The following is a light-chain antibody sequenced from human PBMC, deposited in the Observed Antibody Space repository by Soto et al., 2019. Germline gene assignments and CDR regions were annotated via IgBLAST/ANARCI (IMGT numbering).Light chain of an antibody. J-gene: IGKJ4*01. CDR3: QQCFSAPLLT. CDR1: QSISTF. Sequence: DIQMTQSPSSLSASVGDRVTITCRASQSISTFLNWYQQKPGKAPKLLIYGASNLESGVPSTFSGSGSGTDFTLTISSLQPEDFPTYYCQQCFSAPLLTFGGGTKVEIK. V-gene: IGKV1-39*01. CDR2: GAS.